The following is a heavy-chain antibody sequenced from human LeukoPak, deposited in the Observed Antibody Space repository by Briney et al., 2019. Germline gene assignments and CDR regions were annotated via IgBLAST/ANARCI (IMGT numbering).Heavy chain of an antibody. Sequence: PGGSLRLSCAASGFTFDDYAMHWVRQAPGKGLVWVSRINSDGSSTSYADSVKGRFTISRDNAKNTLYLQMNSLRAEDTAVYYCARDLDYDILTGHGGMGYWGQGTLVTVSS. CDR3: ARDLDYDILTGHGGMGY. D-gene: IGHD3-9*01. CDR1: GFTFDDYA. J-gene: IGHJ4*02. CDR2: INSDGSST. V-gene: IGHV3-74*01.